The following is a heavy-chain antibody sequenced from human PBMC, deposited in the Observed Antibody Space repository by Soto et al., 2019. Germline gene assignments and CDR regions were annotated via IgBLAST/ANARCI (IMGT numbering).Heavy chain of an antibody. V-gene: IGHV3-11*01. CDR1: GFTFRDYY. J-gene: IGHJ6*02. Sequence: PGGSLRLSCEASGFTFRDYYMSWIRQAPGKGLEWVSYISSGGSSTFYTESVKGRFTISRDIAKNSLYLQMDYLKVEDTGVYFCARRGPLDNMPAVPDYFALDVWGQGTTVTVSS. D-gene: IGHD4-17*01. CDR3: ARRGPLDNMPAVPDYFALDV. CDR2: ISSGGSST.